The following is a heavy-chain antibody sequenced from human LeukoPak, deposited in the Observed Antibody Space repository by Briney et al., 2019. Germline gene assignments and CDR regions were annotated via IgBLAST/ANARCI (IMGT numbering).Heavy chain of an antibody. CDR1: GGSISSGSYY. V-gene: IGHV4-61*02. D-gene: IGHD3-22*01. Sequence: SPSQTLSLTCTVSGGSISSGSYYWSWIRQPAGKGLEWIGRIYTSGSTNYNPSLKSRVTISVDTSKNQFSLKLSSVTAADTAVYYCARGRVYYYDSSGPSDYWGQGTLVTVSS. J-gene: IGHJ4*02. CDR3: ARGRVYYYDSSGPSDY. CDR2: IYTSGST.